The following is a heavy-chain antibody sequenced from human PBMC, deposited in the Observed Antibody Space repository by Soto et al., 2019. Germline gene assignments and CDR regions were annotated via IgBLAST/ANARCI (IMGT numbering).Heavy chain of an antibody. CDR2: ASPDGTST. CDR3: TRHGSGDYFLFDP. D-gene: IGHD4-17*01. V-gene: IGHV3-74*01. CDR1: GFTFSSFW. Sequence: EVQLVESGGGLVQPGGSLRLSCAASGFTFSSFWMHWVRQAPGKGLEWVSRASPDGTSTSYADSVKGRFTIPRDNAKNTLFMQMNSLRAEDTAVYYCTRHGSGDYFLFDPWGQGTLVTVSS. J-gene: IGHJ5*02.